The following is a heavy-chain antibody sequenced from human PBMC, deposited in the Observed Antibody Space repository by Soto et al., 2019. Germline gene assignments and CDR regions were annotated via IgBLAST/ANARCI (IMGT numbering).Heavy chain of an antibody. CDR1: GFTFSSYS. Sequence: EVQLVESGGGLVQPGESLRLSCAASGFTFSSYSLNWVRQAPGKGLEWVSYISTSSSNIYYADSVKGRFTISRDNANNSLYLQMNSLRDGDTAVYYCARDWYSNALAPDGFDIWGQGTMVIVSS. CDR2: ISTSSSNI. J-gene: IGHJ3*02. V-gene: IGHV3-48*02. CDR3: ARDWYSNALAPDGFDI. D-gene: IGHD5-18*01.